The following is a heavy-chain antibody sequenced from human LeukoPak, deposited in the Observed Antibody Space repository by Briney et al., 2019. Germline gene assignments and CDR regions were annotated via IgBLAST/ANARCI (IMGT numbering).Heavy chain of an antibody. D-gene: IGHD3-10*01. CDR3: ARGGVLWFGELLPENFDY. V-gene: IGHV1-2*02. Sequence: ASVKVSCKASGYTFTGYYMHWVRQAPGQGLEWMGWINPNSGGTNYAQKFQGRVTMTRDTSISTAYMELSRLRSDDTAVYYCARGGVLWFGELLPENFDYWGQGTLVTVSS. CDR2: INPNSGGT. J-gene: IGHJ4*02. CDR1: GYTFTGYY.